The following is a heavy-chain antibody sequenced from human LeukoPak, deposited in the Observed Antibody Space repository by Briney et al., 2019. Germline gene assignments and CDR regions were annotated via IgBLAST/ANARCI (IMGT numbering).Heavy chain of an antibody. CDR1: GGPISSSSYY. J-gene: IGHJ4*02. V-gene: IGHV4-39*07. CDR3: AGGAPWGIAADY. CDR2: IYYSGST. Sequence: PSETLSLTCTVSGGPISSSSYYWGWIRQPPGKGLEWIGSIYYSGSTYYNPSLKSRVTISVDTSKNQFSLKLSSVTAADTAVYYCAGGAPWGIAADYWGQGTLVTVSS. D-gene: IGHD6-13*01.